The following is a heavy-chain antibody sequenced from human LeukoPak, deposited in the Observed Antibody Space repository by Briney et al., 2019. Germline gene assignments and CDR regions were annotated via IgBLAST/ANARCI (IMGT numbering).Heavy chain of an antibody. J-gene: IGHJ4*02. CDR1: GGSISSSNW. Sequence: PSETLSLTGVVSGGSISSSNWWSWVRQTPGKGLEWIGEIYHSGSTNYSPSLRSRVTISIDKSNNLFSLKLNSVTAADTAVYYCASHSVAGSVYWGQGTLVTVSS. CDR3: ASHSVAGSVY. CDR2: IYHSGST. D-gene: IGHD6-19*01. V-gene: IGHV4-4*02.